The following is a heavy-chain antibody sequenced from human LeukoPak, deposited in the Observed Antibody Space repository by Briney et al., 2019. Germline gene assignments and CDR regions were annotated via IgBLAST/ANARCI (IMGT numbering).Heavy chain of an antibody. J-gene: IGHJ4*01. CDR2: LTGNGGGT. CDR1: GFTLSSCV. Sequence: GGSLRHSCVASGFTLSSCVMIWVRQAPGKGLEWVSALTGNGGGTYYADSVKGRFTISRDNSKNTMYPQMNSLRAEDTALYYCAKEDVDYFESWGHGDLVTVSS. CDR3: AKEDVDYFES. V-gene: IGHV3-23*01.